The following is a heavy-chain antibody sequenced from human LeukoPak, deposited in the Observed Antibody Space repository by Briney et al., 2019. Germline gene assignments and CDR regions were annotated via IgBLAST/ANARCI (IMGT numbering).Heavy chain of an antibody. CDR2: ISRSGDHT. V-gene: IGHV3-23*01. Sequence: GGSLRLSCAASGFTFSGYVMSWVRQSPGKGLEWVSSISRSGDHTFYADSVKGRFTISRDNSKNTLYLQMHSLRAEDTAVYYCANPPYFASGFWGQGTLVTVSS. J-gene: IGHJ4*02. CDR1: GFTFSGYV. D-gene: IGHD3-10*01. CDR3: ANPPYFASGF.